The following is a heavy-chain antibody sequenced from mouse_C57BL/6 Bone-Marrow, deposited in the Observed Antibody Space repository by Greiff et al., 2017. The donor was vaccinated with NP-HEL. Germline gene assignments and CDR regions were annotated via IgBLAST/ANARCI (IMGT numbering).Heavy chain of an antibody. CDR1: GYTFTDYE. V-gene: IGHV1-15*01. CDR3: TKYYDYDWYFDV. CDR2: IDHETGGT. Sequence: VQLQQSGAELVRPGASVTLSCKASGYTFTDYEMHWVKQTPVHGLEWIGAIDHETGGTASNQKFQGKAILTADKSSSTAYMELRSLTSEDSAVYYCTKYYDYDWYFDVWGTGTTVTVSS. J-gene: IGHJ1*03. D-gene: IGHD2-4*01.